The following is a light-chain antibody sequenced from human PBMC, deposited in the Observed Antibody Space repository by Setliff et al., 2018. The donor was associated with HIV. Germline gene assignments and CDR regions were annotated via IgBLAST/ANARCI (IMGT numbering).Light chain of an antibody. CDR3: QVWDGSRDPWV. Sequence: ELTQPPSVSVAPGKTARITCGGNNIGSESVHWYQQKPGQAPVLVIYYDSDRPSGIPERFSGSNSGNTATLTISRVEAGDEADYYCQVWDGSRDPWVFGGGTK. CDR2: YDS. CDR1: NIGSES. V-gene: IGLV3-21*04. J-gene: IGLJ3*02.